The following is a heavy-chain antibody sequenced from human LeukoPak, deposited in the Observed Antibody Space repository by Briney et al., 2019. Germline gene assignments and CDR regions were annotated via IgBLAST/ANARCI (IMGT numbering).Heavy chain of an antibody. J-gene: IGHJ3*02. CDR3: ARGPLTCRPWGAFDI. V-gene: IGHV5-51*01. CDR2: IYPGDSDT. Sequence: GESLKISCKGSGYSFTSYWIGWVRQMPGKGLEWMGIIYPGDSDTRYSPSFQGQVTISADKSISTAYLQWSSLKTSDTAMYYCARGPLTCRPWGAFDIWGQGTMVTVSS. CDR1: GYSFTSYW. D-gene: IGHD6-6*01.